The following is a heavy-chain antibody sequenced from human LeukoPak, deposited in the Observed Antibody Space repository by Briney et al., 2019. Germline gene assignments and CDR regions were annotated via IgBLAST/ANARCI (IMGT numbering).Heavy chain of an antibody. CDR1: RFQFSSYA. CDR3: AKDRRDGYKPYYFDY. CDR2: ISGSGGST. J-gene: IGHJ4*02. V-gene: IGHV3-23*01. D-gene: IGHD5-24*01. Sequence: PGGSLRLSCVASRFQFSSYAMSWVRQAPGKGLEWVSVISGSGGSTYYADSVKGRFTISRDNSKNTLYLQMNSLRAEDTAVYYCAKDRRDGYKPYYFDYWGQGTLVTVSS.